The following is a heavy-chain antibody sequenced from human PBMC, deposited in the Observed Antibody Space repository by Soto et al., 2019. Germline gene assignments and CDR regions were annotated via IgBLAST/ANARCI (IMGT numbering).Heavy chain of an antibody. Sequence: EVQLVESGGGLVQPGGSLRLSCAASGVTVSSNYMSWVRQAPGKGLEWVSVIYSGGSTYYADSVKGRFTISRDNSKNTLYLQMNTLRAEDTAVYYCARHGDNYGGGYVDCWGQGTLVTVSS. V-gene: IGHV3-66*04. CDR3: ARHGDNYGGGYVDC. CDR1: GVTVSSNY. CDR2: IYSGGST. D-gene: IGHD5-18*01. J-gene: IGHJ4*02.